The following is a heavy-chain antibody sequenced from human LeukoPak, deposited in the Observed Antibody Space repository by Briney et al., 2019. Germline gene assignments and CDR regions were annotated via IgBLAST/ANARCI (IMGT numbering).Heavy chain of an antibody. CDR2: ISGSGGST. V-gene: IGHV3-23*01. CDR3: ARDGVAAHEFDY. Sequence: GGSLRLSCAASGFTFSSYAMSWVRQAPGKGLEWVSAISGSGGSTYYADSVKGRFTISRDNSKNTLYLQMNSLRADDTAVYYCARDGVAAHEFDYWGQGSQVTVSS. CDR1: GFTFSSYA. D-gene: IGHD6-6*01. J-gene: IGHJ4*02.